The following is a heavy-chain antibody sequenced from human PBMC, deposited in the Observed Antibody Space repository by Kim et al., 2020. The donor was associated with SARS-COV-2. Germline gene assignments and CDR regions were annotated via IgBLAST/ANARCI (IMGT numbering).Heavy chain of an antibody. CDR1: GFTFSNFA. J-gene: IGHJ4*02. CDR2: ISGNAATT. V-gene: IGHV3-23*01. Sequence: GGSLRLSCAASGFTFSNFAINWVRQAPGKGLEWVSAISGNAATTYYSDSVKGRFAVSRDSSRNSVYLQMNSLRVEDTAVYYCAKDRGGYTSGWYKGGYHFDYWGQGTLVTVAS. D-gene: IGHD6-19*01. CDR3: AKDRGGYTSGWYKGGYHFDY.